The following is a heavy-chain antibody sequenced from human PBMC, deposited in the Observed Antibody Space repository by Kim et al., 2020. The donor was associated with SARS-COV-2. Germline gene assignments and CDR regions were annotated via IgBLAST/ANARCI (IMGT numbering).Heavy chain of an antibody. J-gene: IGHJ6*02. D-gene: IGHD4-17*01. CDR1: GFTFSSYS. CDR3: AREYGDYVIFYYYYYGMDV. Sequence: GGSLRLSCAASGFTFSSYSMNWVRQAPGKGLEWVSSISSSSSYIYYADSVKGRFTISRDNAKNSLYLQMNSLRVEDTAVYYCAREYGDYVIFYYYYYGMDVGGRGTTVTVS. CDR2: ISSSSSYI. V-gene: IGHV3-21*01.